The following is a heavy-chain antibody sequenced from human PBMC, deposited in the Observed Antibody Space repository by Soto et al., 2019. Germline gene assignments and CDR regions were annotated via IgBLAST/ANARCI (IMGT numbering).Heavy chain of an antibody. CDR3: ARMTTVDTSHYYMDV. CDR2: ISIHNGNT. D-gene: IGHD4-4*01. Sequence: QAQLLQSGGELKKSGASVKVSCKASGYTFNTYGISWVRQAPGQGLEWMAWISIHNGNTNFAQKFQGRVTLTTDTCTSTANMELRSLRSDDTAVYYCARMTTVDTSHYYMDVWGKGTTVTVSS. V-gene: IGHV1-18*04. J-gene: IGHJ6*03. CDR1: GYTFNTYG.